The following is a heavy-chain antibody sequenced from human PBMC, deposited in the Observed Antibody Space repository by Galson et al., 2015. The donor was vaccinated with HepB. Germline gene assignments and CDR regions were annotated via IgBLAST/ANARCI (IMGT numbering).Heavy chain of an antibody. V-gene: IGHV3-30*02. CDR2: IRYDGSNT. CDR1: GLTFSRYG. CDR3: AKDTGNNLDY. Sequence: SLRLSCAASGLTFSRYGMHWVRQAPGEGLEWVAIIRYDGSNTYYADSVKGRFTISRDNSKSALSLQMNSLRLEDTAVYYCAKDTGNNLDYWGQGTLVTVSS. D-gene: IGHD1/OR15-1a*01. J-gene: IGHJ4*02.